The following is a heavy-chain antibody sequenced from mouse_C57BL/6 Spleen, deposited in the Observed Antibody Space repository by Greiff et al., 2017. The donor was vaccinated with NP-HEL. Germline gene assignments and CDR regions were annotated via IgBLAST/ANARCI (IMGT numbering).Heavy chain of an antibody. V-gene: IGHV1-66*01. CDR3: ARGECIYYGNFGDY. J-gene: IGHJ2*01. CDR2: IYPGSGNT. CDR1: GYSFTSYY. Sequence: QVQLQQSGPELVKPGASVKISCKASGYSFTSYYIHWVKQRPGQGLEWIGWIYPGSGNTKYNEKFKGKATLTADTSSSTAYMQLSSLTSEDSAVYYCARGECIYYGNFGDYWGQGTTLTVSS. D-gene: IGHD2-1*01.